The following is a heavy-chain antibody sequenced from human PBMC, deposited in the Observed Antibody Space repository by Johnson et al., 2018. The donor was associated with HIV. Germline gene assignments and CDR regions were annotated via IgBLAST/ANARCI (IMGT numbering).Heavy chain of an antibody. CDR3: ATRKDILTGYDAFDI. CDR2: VNPNGGCT. CDR1: QFTFSRYY. D-gene: IGHD3-9*01. Sequence: VQLVESGGGLAKPAWSPRLSCAASQFTFSRYYMNCVRQAPGNGLALVGQVNPNGGCTHLIDSGKERFNTSRDNAKNTLHLKMTGLRPEDTALYYWATRKDILTGYDAFDIWGQGTMVTVSS. V-gene: IGHV3-25*03. J-gene: IGHJ3*02.